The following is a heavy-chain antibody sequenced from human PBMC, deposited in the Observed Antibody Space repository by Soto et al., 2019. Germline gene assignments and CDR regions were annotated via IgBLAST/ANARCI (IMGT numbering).Heavy chain of an antibody. V-gene: IGHV4-4*02. Sequence: SETLSLTCAVSGDSISNSNWWNWVRQPPGKGLEWIGEIEHSGSTNYNPSLKSRVTISVDKSKNQFSLKLTSVTAADTAVYYCARDGYSRSFDPWGQGTLVTSPQ. CDR2: IEHSGST. CDR3: ARDGYSRSFDP. CDR1: GDSISNSNW. D-gene: IGHD5-12*01. J-gene: IGHJ5*02.